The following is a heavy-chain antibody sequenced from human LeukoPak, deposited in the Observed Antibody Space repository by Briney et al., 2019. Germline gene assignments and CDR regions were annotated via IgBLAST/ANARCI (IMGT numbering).Heavy chain of an antibody. CDR1: GVSISGYY. CDR2: IFYSGST. Sequence: SETLSLTCTVSGVSISGYYWSWIRQSPGKGLEWIGYIFYSGSTNYNPSLKSRVTISVDTSKNQFSLKLSSVTAADTAVYYCAREDVVVPAAIGYWGQGTLVTVSS. V-gene: IGHV4-4*08. D-gene: IGHD2-2*01. CDR3: AREDVVVPAAIGY. J-gene: IGHJ4*02.